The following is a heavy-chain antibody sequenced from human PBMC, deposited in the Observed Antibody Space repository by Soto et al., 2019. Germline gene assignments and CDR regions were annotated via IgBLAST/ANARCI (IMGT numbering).Heavy chain of an antibody. J-gene: IGHJ6*02. CDR3: ARDRLMATAGTARHYFGLDV. V-gene: IGHV4-31*03. D-gene: IGHD5-18*01. CDR1: GGSIRSGGYY. CDR2: IYYSGNT. Sequence: LSATLSLTCTVSGGSIRSGGYYGSWVRQNPRRGLEWIGNIYYSGNTYYNPSLKSRLTIAVDTSKNQFSLNLSSVTAADTAVYYCARDRLMATAGTARHYFGLDVWGQGTTVTVSS.